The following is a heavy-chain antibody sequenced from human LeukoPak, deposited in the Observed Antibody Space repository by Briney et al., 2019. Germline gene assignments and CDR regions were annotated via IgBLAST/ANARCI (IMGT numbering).Heavy chain of an antibody. D-gene: IGHD3-3*01. CDR2: INHSGST. J-gene: IGHJ4*02. Sequence: SETLSLTCAVYGGSFSGYYWSWIRQPPGKGLEWIGEINHSGSTIYNPSLKSRVTISVDTSKNQFSLKLSSVTAADTAVYYCARHSPRGFWSGLPDYWGQGTLVTVSS. V-gene: IGHV4-34*01. CDR1: GGSFSGYY. CDR3: ARHSPRGFWSGLPDY.